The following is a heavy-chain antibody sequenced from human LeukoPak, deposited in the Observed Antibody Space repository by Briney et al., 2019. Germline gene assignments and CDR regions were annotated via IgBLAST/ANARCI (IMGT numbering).Heavy chain of an antibody. V-gene: IGHV1-46*01. Sequence: EASVKVSCKASGYTFTSYDINWVRQATGQGLEWMGIINPSGGSTSYAQKFQGRVTMTRDRSTSTVYMELSGLRSEDTAVYYCARGQYYDFWSGYYPYYFDYWGQGTLVTVSS. J-gene: IGHJ4*02. D-gene: IGHD3-3*01. CDR2: INPSGGST. CDR1: GYTFTSYD. CDR3: ARGQYYDFWSGYYPYYFDY.